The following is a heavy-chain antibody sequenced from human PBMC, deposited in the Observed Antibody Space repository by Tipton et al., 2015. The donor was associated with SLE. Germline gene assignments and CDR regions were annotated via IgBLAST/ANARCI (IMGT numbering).Heavy chain of an antibody. V-gene: IGHV5-51*01. Sequence: SLRLSCQGSGYTFTTYWISWVRQMPGKGLEWMGIIYPGDSDTRYSPSFQGQVTISADKSISTAYLQWSSLKASDTAMYYCASASSGPSGAFDIWGQGTMVTVSS. CDR1: GYTFTTYW. CDR2: IYPGDSDT. D-gene: IGHD3-22*01. CDR3: ASASSGPSGAFDI. J-gene: IGHJ3*02.